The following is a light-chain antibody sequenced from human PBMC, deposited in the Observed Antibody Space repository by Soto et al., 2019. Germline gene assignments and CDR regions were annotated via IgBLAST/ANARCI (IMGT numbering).Light chain of an antibody. Sequence: SYELTQPPSVSVAPGQTARITCGGANIGSKTVHWYQQRPGQAPVLVVYDDSDRPSGIPERFSGSNSGNTATLTINRVEAGDEADYYCQVWDSTTNHFHYVFGIGTELTVL. CDR3: QVWDSTTNHFHYV. CDR2: DDS. CDR1: NIGSKT. V-gene: IGLV3-21*02. J-gene: IGLJ1*01.